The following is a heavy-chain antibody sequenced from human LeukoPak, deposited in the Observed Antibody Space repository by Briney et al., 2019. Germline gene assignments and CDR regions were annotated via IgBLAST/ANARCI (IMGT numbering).Heavy chain of an antibody. CDR2: INPNSGGT. V-gene: IGHV1-2*02. CDR3: AREKFRYFDL. CDR1: GYTFTGYY. J-gene: IGHJ2*01. Sequence: ASVKVSCKASGYTFTGYYMHWVRQAPGQGLEWMGWINPNSGGTNYAQKFQGRVTLARDTYISTAYMELSRLRSDDTAVYYCAREKFRYFDLWGRGTLVTVSS.